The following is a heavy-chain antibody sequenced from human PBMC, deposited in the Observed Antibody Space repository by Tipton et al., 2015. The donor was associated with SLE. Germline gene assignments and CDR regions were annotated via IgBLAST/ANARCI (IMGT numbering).Heavy chain of an antibody. J-gene: IGHJ6*02. Sequence: TLSLTCDVYGGSFSGYYWGWIRQPPGKGLEWIGTIYYSGSTYYNPSLKSRVTISVDTSKNQFSLKLSSVTAADTAVYYCARGRPPYYYGMDVWGQGTTVTVSS. CDR1: GGSFSGYY. CDR2: IYYSGST. CDR3: ARGRPPYYYGMDV. V-gene: IGHV4-34*01.